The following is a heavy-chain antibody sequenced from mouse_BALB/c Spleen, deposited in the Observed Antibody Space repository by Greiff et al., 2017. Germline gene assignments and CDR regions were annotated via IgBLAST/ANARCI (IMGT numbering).Heavy chain of an antibody. Sequence: QVQLQQSGPGLVAPSQSLSITCTVSGFSLTSYGVHWVRQPPGKGLEWLGVIWAGGSTNYNSALMSRLSISKDNSKSQVFLKMNSLQTDDTAMYYCARLWLRRNYYAMDYWGQGTSVTVSS. CDR1: GFSLTSYG. CDR3: ARLWLRRNYYAMDY. CDR2: IWAGGST. J-gene: IGHJ4*01. V-gene: IGHV2-9*02. D-gene: IGHD2-2*01.